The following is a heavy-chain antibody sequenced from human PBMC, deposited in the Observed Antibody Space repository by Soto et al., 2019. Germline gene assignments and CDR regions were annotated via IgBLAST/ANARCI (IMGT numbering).Heavy chain of an antibody. V-gene: IGHV1-18*01. CDR2: ISAYNGNT. CDR1: GYTFTSYG. D-gene: IGHD3-22*01. J-gene: IGHJ4*02. Sequence: QVQLVQSGAEVKKPGASVKVSCKASGYTFTSYGISWVQQAPGQGLEWMGWISAYNGNTNYAQKLQGRVTMTTDTSTSTAYMELRSVRSDDTAVYYCARPSQYYYDSSGYPMYYFDYWGQGTLVTVSS. CDR3: ARPSQYYYDSSGYPMYYFDY.